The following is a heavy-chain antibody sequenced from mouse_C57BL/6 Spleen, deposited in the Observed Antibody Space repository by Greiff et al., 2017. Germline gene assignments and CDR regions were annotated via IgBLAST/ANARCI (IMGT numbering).Heavy chain of an antibody. CDR2: IYPRSGNT. J-gene: IGHJ1*03. Sequence: QVQLQQSGAELARPGASVKLSCKASGYTFTSYGISWVKQRTGQGLEWIGEIYPRSGNTYYNEKFKGKATLTADKSSSTAYMELRSLTSEDSAVYFCARRDTTVDWYFDVWGTGTTVTVSS. D-gene: IGHD1-1*01. V-gene: IGHV1-81*01. CDR3: ARRDTTVDWYFDV. CDR1: GYTFTSYG.